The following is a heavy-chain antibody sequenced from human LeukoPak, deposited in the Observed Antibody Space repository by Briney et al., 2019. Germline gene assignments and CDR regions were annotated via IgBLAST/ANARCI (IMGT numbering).Heavy chain of an antibody. CDR2: IYYSGST. D-gene: IGHD6-19*01. CDR3: ARDGTSGWDLEY. J-gene: IGHJ4*02. CDR1: GGSIRNYY. V-gene: IGHV4-59*01. Sequence: SETLSLTCSVSGGSIRNYYRSWIRQPPGKGLEWIGYIYYSGSTDYNPSLKSRVILSVDTSKNQFSLKLSSVTAADTAVYYCARDGTSGWDLEYWGQGTLVTVSS.